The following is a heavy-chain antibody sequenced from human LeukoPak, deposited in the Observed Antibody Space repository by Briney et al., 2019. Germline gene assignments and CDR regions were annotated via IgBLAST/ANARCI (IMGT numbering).Heavy chain of an antibody. Sequence: SETLSLTCAVSGYSISSGYYWGWIRQPPGKGLEWIGSIYHSGSTYYNPSLKSRVTISVDTSKNQFSLKLSSVTAADTAVYYCARRGGSYRLFYYYYMDVWGQGTLDTVSS. V-gene: IGHV4-38-2*01. J-gene: IGHJ6*03. CDR3: ARRGGSYRLFYYYYMDV. CDR1: GYSISSGYY. CDR2: IYHSGST. D-gene: IGHD1-26*01.